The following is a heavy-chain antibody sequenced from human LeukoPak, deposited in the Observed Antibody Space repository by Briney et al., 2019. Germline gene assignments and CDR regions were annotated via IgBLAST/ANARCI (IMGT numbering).Heavy chain of an antibody. CDR2: IYYSGST. CDR1: GGSISSYY. D-gene: IGHD3-22*01. Sequence: SETLSLTCTVSGGSISSYYWRWIRQPPGKGLEWNGYIYYSGSTNYNPSPKSRVTISAVTYKNQFSLKLSSVTATDTAVYYCAREIRLDYYDSSGYYYRDAFDIWGQGTMVTVSS. CDR3: AREIRLDYYDSSGYYYRDAFDI. J-gene: IGHJ3*02. V-gene: IGHV4-59*01.